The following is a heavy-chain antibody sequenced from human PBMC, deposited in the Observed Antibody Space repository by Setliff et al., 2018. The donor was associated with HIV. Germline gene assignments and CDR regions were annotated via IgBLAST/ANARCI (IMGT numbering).Heavy chain of an antibody. CDR1: GFTFSSYG. CDR2: IWYDGNNI. Sequence: GGSLRLSCAASGFTFSSYGMHWVRQAPGKGLEWVAVIWYDGNNIKYADSVKGRFTISRDNSKNTLYLQMNSLRIEDSGAYYCANSYSASGNYHYYDYLDVWGKGTTVTVSS. CDR3: ANSYSASGNYHYYDYLDV. J-gene: IGHJ6*03. V-gene: IGHV3-33*08. D-gene: IGHD3-10*01.